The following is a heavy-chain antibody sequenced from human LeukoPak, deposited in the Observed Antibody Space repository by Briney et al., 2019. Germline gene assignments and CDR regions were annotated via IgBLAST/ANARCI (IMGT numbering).Heavy chain of an antibody. J-gene: IGHJ6*02. CDR2: IKQDGSEK. V-gene: IGHV3-7*01. CDR3: ATNHDSSWEYYYYGMDV. D-gene: IGHD6-13*01. CDR1: GFTFSSYW. Sequence: GGSLRLSCAVSGFTFSSYWMVWVRQAPGNGLEWVANIKQDGSEKYYVDSVKGRFTISRDNAKNSLYLQMNSLRAEDTAVYYCATNHDSSWEYYYYGMDVWGQGTTVTVSS.